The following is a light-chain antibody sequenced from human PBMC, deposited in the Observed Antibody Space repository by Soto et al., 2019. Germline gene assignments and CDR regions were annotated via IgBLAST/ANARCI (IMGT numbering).Light chain of an antibody. J-gene: IGLJ2*01. CDR2: RNN. CDR1: SSNIGNYY. CDR3: AAWDDSLSGVV. V-gene: IGLV1-47*01. Sequence: QSVLTQPPSASGTPGQRVTISCSGRSSNIGNYYVYWYQQLPGTAPKLLIYRNNQRPSGVPDRFSGSKSGSSASLAISGLRSEDEADYYCAAWDDSLSGVVFGGGTKLTVL.